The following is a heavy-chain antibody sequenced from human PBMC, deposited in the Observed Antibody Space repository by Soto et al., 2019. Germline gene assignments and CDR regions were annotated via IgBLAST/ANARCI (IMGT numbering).Heavy chain of an antibody. Sequence: EVQLVESGGGLVQPGGSLRLSCAGSGYTFRSHWMHWVRQAPGKGLVWVSRINSDGSTTSYADSVKGRFTISRDNAKNTLYLQMNSLRAEDTAVYYCARGPHQDSVNYYPWDYWGQGTLVTVSS. V-gene: IGHV3-74*01. D-gene: IGHD1-26*01. CDR3: ARGPHQDSVNYYPWDY. CDR2: INSDGSTT. J-gene: IGHJ4*02. CDR1: GYTFRSHW.